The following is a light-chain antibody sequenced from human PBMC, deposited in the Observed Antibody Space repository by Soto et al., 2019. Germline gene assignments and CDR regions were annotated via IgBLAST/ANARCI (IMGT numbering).Light chain of an antibody. CDR2: AAS. Sequence: DIQMTQSPSAMSASVGDRVTISCRASQDIGNHLAWFQQKPGKVPQRLIYAASSLQTGVPPRFSGSGSETEFTLTISSLQSEDYTIYYCQQYNNWPPWTFGQGTKVDIK. CDR1: QDIGNH. CDR3: QQYNNWPPWT. J-gene: IGKJ1*01. V-gene: IGKV1-17*03.